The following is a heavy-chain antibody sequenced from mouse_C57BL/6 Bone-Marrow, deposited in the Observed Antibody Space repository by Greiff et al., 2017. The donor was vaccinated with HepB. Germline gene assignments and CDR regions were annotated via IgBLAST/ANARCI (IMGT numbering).Heavy chain of an antibody. J-gene: IGHJ4*01. CDR2: IDPSDSYT. CDR1: GYTFTSYW. D-gene: IGHD2-4*01. Sequence: VQLQQPGAELVMPGASVKLSCKASGYTFTSYWMHWVKQRPGQGLEWIGEIDPSDSYTNYNQKFKGKSTLTVDKSSSTAYMQLRSLTSEDSAVYYCARDDYDGYYAMDYWGQGTSVTVSS. V-gene: IGHV1-69*01. CDR3: ARDDYDGYYAMDY.